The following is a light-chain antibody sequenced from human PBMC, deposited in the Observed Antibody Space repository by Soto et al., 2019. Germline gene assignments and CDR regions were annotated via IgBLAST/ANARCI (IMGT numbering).Light chain of an antibody. CDR1: QSIRGM. CDR2: DAY. CDR3: QQYGSSPLT. Sequence: VLTQSPGTLSLSPGETDSLXCRASQSIRGMLAWYQQSPGKAPRPLIYDAYNRAHGTPPRFSGSGSGTDFTRTISRLEPEDFAVYYGQQYGSSPLTFGGGTKVDIK. V-gene: IGKV3-20*01. J-gene: IGKJ4*01.